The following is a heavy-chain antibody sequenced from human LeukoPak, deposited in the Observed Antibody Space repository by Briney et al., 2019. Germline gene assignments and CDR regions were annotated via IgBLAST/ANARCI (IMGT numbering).Heavy chain of an antibody. CDR2: SYHSGST. J-gene: IGHJ3*02. V-gene: IGHV4-38-2*01. D-gene: IGHD2-15*01. CDR1: GYSISSGYY. CDR3: GKGYSGSDAFDI. Sequence: PSETLSLTCAVSGYSISSGYYWGWIRQPPGKGLEWIGSSYHSGSTYYNPSLKSRVTISVDTSKNQFSLKLSAVTAADTAVYYCGKGYSGSDAFDIWGQGTMVTVSS.